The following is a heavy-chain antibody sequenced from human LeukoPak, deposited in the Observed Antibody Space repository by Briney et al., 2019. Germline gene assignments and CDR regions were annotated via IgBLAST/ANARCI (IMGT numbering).Heavy chain of an antibody. CDR2: IYTSGST. V-gene: IGHV4-61*02. CDR1: GGSISSGSYC. J-gene: IGHJ6*03. Sequence: SETLSLTCTVSGGSISSGSYCWSWIRQPAGKGLEWIGRIYTSGSTNYNPSLKSRVTISVDTSKNQFSLKLSSVTAADTAVYYCARDTAMARKPYYYYMDVWGKGTTVTISS. CDR3: ARDTAMARKPYYYYMDV. D-gene: IGHD5-18*01.